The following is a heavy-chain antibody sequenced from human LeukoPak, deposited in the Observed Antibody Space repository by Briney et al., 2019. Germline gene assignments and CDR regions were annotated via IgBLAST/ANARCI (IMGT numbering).Heavy chain of an antibody. CDR2: INPNSGGT. CDR1: GYTFTSYY. D-gene: IGHD3-10*01. J-gene: IGHJ4*02. Sequence: ASVKVSCKASGYTFTSYYMHWVRQAPGQGLEWMGWINPNSGGTNYAQKFQGRVTMTRDTSISTAYMELSRLRSDDTAVYYCARIPLGREPNDYWGQGTLVTVSS. V-gene: IGHV1-2*02. CDR3: ARIPLGREPNDY.